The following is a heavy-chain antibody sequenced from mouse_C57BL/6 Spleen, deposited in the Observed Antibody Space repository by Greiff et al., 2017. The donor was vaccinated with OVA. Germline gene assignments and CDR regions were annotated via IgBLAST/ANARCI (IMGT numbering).Heavy chain of an antibody. CDR3: ARDSLYYAMDY. Sequence: EVQGVESGGGLVKPGGSLKLSCAASGFTLSDYGMHWVRQAPEKGLEWVAYISSGNSTIYYADTVKGRFTISRDNAKNTLFLQMTSLRSEDTAMYYCARDSLYYAMDYWGQGTSVTVSS. J-gene: IGHJ4*01. CDR2: ISSGNSTI. V-gene: IGHV5-17*01. CDR1: GFTLSDYG.